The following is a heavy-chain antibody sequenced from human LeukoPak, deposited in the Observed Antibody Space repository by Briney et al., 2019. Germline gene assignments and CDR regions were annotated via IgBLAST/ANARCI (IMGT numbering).Heavy chain of an antibody. CDR3: ARGPHTGVNYYDSSGYYY. CDR1: GGSFSGYY. Sequence: PSETLSLTCAVYGGSFSGYYWSWIRQPPGKGLEWIGEINLSGSTNYNPSLKSRVTISVDTSKNQFSLKLSSVTAADTAVYYCARGPHTGVNYYDSSGYYYWGQGTLVTVS. J-gene: IGHJ4*02. V-gene: IGHV4-34*01. CDR2: INLSGST. D-gene: IGHD3-22*01.